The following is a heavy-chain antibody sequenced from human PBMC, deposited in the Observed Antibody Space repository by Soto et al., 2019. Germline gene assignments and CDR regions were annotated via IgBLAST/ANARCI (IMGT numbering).Heavy chain of an antibody. D-gene: IGHD2-15*01. J-gene: IGHJ4*02. V-gene: IGHV4-39*01. Sequence: SETLSLTCTVSGGSIYRSGYYWGWIRQPPGRGLEWIGNIDYNGVTYSNPSLKSRVTISRDTSKNQFSLKLTSVTAADTALYYCGKVLVGASGHTDSDSWGPGTLVTVSS. CDR1: GGSIYRSGYY. CDR2: IDYNGVT. CDR3: GKVLVGASGHTDSDS.